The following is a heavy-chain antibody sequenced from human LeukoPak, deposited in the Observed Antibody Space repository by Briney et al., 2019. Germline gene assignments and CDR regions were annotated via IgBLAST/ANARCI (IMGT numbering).Heavy chain of an antibody. J-gene: IGHJ4*02. CDR3: ARWSSGWYGVDY. CDR1: GGSISSYY. Sequence: SETLSLTCTVSGGSISSYYWSWIRQPPGKGLEWIGNIYYSGSTNYNPSLKSRVTISVDTSKNQFSLKLSSVTAADTAVYYCARWSSGWYGVDYWGQGTLVTVSS. V-gene: IGHV4-59*01. CDR2: IYYSGST. D-gene: IGHD6-19*01.